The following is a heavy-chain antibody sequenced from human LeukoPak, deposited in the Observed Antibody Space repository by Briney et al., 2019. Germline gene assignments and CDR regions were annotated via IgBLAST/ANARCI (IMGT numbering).Heavy chain of an antibody. CDR2: ISSSGSTI. V-gene: IGHV3-48*04. CDR1: GFAFNSYS. CDR3: ARDQRRGLPFRVVVVAATGGYFDY. Sequence: PGGSLRLSCAASGFAFNSYSMNWVRQAPGKGLEWVSYISSSGSTIYYADSVKGRFTISRDNAKNSLYLQMNSLRAEDTAVYYCARDQRRGLPFRVVVVAATGGYFDYWGQGTLVTVSS. D-gene: IGHD2-15*01. J-gene: IGHJ4*02.